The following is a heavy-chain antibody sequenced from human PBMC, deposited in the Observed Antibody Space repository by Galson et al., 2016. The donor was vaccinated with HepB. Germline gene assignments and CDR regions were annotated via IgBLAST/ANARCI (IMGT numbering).Heavy chain of an antibody. J-gene: IGHJ4*02. D-gene: IGHD3-22*01. CDR3: ARVGNYESSGCFDS. Sequence: VRQPPGKGLEWIGDIYHTGSTNYNPSLKSRVTISVDKSKNQFSLKLSSVTAADTAVYYCARVGNYESSGCFDSWGQGTLVTVSS. V-gene: IGHV4-4*02. CDR2: IYHTGST.